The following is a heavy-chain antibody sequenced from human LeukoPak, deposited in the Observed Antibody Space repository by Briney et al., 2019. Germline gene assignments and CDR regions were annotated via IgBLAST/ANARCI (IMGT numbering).Heavy chain of an antibody. CDR1: GFTFSSYS. CDR2: ISSSSGYI. J-gene: IGHJ4*02. D-gene: IGHD3-22*01. CDR3: AKDGFDYYDSSGYYYFNY. V-gene: IGHV3-21*04. Sequence: GGSLRLSRAASGFTFSSYSMNWVRQAPGKGLEWVSFISSSSGYIYYADSVKGRFTISRDNAKNSLYLQMNSLRAEDTAVYYCAKDGFDYYDSSGYYYFNYWGQGTLVTVSS.